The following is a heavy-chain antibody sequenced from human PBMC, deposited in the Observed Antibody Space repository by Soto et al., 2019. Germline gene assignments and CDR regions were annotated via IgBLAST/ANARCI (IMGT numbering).Heavy chain of an antibody. CDR3: ARVGDSYYYGSGPDDY. Sequence: GGSLRLSCAASGFTFSSYWMSWVRQAPGKGLEWVANIKQDGSEKYYVDSVKGRFTISRDNAKNSLYLQMNSLRAEDTAVYYCARVGDSYYYGSGPDDYWGQGTLVTVSS. CDR1: GFTFSSYW. J-gene: IGHJ4*02. CDR2: IKQDGSEK. V-gene: IGHV3-7*03. D-gene: IGHD3-10*01.